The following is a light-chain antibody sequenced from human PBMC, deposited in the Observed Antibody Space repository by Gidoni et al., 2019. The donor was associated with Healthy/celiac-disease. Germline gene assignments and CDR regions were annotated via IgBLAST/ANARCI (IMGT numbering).Light chain of an antibody. CDR3: QQSYSTPLT. Sequence: DIQMTQSPSSLSASVGDRVTITCRARQSISSYLNWYQQKPGKAPKLLIYAASSLQSGVPSRFSGSGSGTDFTLTISSLQPEDFATYYCQQSYSTPLTFXXXTKLEIK. CDR2: AAS. CDR1: QSISSY. V-gene: IGKV1-39*01. J-gene: IGKJ1*01.